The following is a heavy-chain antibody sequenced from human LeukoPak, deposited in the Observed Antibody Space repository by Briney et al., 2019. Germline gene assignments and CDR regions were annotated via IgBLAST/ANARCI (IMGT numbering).Heavy chain of an antibody. CDR3: ALWLPLAGGGFDY. D-gene: IGHD5-24*01. J-gene: IGHJ4*02. Sequence: GASVKVSCKASGGTFSSYAISWVRQAPGQGLEWMGGIIPIFGTANYAQKFQGRVTITTDESTSTAYMELGSLRSEDTAVYYCALWLPLAGGGFDYWGQGTLVTVSS. CDR1: GGTFSSYA. CDR2: IIPIFGTA. V-gene: IGHV1-69*05.